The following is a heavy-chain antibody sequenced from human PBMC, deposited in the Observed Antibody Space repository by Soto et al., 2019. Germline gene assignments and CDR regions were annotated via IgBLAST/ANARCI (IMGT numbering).Heavy chain of an antibody. CDR1: GGSISSYY. CDR3: ARMVYAFMGEIYWFDP. V-gene: IGHV4-4*07. D-gene: IGHD2-8*01. CDR2: IYTSGST. J-gene: IGHJ5*02. Sequence: PXGTLSLTCTVSGGSISSYYWSWIRQPSGKGLEWIGRIYTSGSTNYNPSLKSRVTMSVDTSKNQFSLKLSSVTAADTAVYYCARMVYAFMGEIYWFDPWGQGTLVTVSS.